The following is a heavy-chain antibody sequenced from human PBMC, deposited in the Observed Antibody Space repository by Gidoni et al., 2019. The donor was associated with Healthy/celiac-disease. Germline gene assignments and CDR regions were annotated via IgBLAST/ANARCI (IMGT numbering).Heavy chain of an antibody. D-gene: IGHD3-22*01. CDR1: GSTFTGYY. J-gene: IGHJ6*02. V-gene: IGHV1-2*04. Sequence: QVQLVQSGAEVKKPGASVKVSCKASGSTFTGYYMPWGRRAPGQGLEWMGWINPNGGGTNEAQKFQGWVTMTRDTSISTADMGLSRLRSDDTAVYYCARDGDYYDSSGPQPRDYYYGMDVWGQGTTVTVSS. CDR3: ARDGDYYDSSGPQPRDYYYGMDV. CDR2: INPNGGGT.